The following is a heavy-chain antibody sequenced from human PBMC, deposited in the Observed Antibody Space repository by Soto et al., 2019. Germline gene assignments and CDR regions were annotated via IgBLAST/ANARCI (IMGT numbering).Heavy chain of an antibody. CDR1: GYTFTGYY. Sequence: ASVKVSCKASGYTFTGYYVHWVRQAPGQGLEWMGWINPNSGDTYLAQRFQGRVTMNRDTSIGTAYVELRGLTSDDTAEYYCAKGGAIVAAGTRVYLYNAMDVWGQGTTVTVSS. J-gene: IGHJ6*02. CDR3: AKGGAIVAAGTRVYLYNAMDV. CDR2: INPNSGDT. V-gene: IGHV1-2*02. D-gene: IGHD1-26*01.